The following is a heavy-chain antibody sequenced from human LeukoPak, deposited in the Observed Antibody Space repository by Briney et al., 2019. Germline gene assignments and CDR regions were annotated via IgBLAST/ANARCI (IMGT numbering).Heavy chain of an antibody. D-gene: IGHD2-15*01. CDR1: GGSITCSNYY. CDR2: IYHSGST. J-gene: IGHJ4*02. CDR3: ARAYYCSGGSCLDY. Sequence: SETLSLTCSVSGGSITCSNYYWGWIRQPPGKGPEWIGEIYHSGSTNYNPSLKSRVTISVDKSKNQFSLKLSSVTAADTAVYYCARAYYCSGGSCLDYWGQGTLVTVSS. V-gene: IGHV4-39*07.